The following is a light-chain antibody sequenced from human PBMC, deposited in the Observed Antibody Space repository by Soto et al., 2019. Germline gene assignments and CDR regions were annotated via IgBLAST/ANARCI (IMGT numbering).Light chain of an antibody. CDR3: QQYKSAPRT. J-gene: IGKJ1*01. CDR2: GAS. CDR1: QSLTNSF. V-gene: IGKV3-20*01. Sequence: EIVLTQSPGTLSLSPGERATLSCRAGQSLTNSFIAWYQQKPGQAPRLLIYGASTRATGIPARFSGSGSGTEFTLTISSLQPEDVATYYCQQYKSAPRTFGHGTKVDIK.